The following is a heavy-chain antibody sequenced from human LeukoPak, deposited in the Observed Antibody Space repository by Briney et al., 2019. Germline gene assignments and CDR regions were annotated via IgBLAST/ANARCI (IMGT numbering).Heavy chain of an antibody. J-gene: IGHJ4*02. Sequence: GGSLRLSCAASGFTVSSNYMSWVRQAPGKGLEWVSVIYSGGSTYYADSVKGRFTISRDNSKNTLYLQMNSLRAEGTAVYYCARVWRGHYFDYWGQGTLVTVSS. CDR2: IYSGGST. CDR3: ARVWRGHYFDY. V-gene: IGHV3-53*01. CDR1: GFTVSSNY. D-gene: IGHD3-3*01.